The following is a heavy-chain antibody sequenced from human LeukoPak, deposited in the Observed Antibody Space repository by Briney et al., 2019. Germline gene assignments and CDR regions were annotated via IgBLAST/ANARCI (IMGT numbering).Heavy chain of an antibody. CDR2: IYYSGST. V-gene: IGHV4-59*01. Sequence: SETLSLTCTVSGGSISSYYWSWIRQPPGKGLEWIGYIYYSGSTNYNPSLKSRVTFSVDMSKNQFSLKVNSVTAADTAVYYCAREAYSSGWYLDYWGQGTLVIVSS. CDR3: AREAYSSGWYLDY. D-gene: IGHD6-19*01. J-gene: IGHJ4*02. CDR1: GGSISSYY.